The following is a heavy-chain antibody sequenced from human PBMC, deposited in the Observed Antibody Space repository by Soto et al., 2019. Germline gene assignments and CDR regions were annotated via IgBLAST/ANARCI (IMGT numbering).Heavy chain of an antibody. CDR3: ARAEYDILTGYPPKYYYYGMDV. CDR2: IYYSGST. CDR1: GGSISSYY. D-gene: IGHD3-9*01. J-gene: IGHJ6*02. Sequence: SETLSLTCTVSGGSISSYYWSWIRQHPGKGLEWIGYIYYSGSTYYNPSLKSRVTISVDTSKNQFSLKLSSVAAADTAVYYCARAEYDILTGYPPKYYYYGMDVWGQGTTVTVSS. V-gene: IGHV4-59*06.